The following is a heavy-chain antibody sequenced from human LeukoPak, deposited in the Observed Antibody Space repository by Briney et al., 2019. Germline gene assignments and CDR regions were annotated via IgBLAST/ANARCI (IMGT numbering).Heavy chain of an antibody. Sequence: PGGSLRLSCAASGFTFTNFWMTWARQAPGKGLEWVAGIKNGGTEKYYVDSVKGRFTISRDNAKNSLYLQMNSLGAEDTAVYYCAELGITMIGGVWGKGTTVTISS. CDR1: GFTFTNFW. CDR3: AELGITMIGGV. J-gene: IGHJ6*04. V-gene: IGHV3-7*01. D-gene: IGHD3-10*02. CDR2: IKNGGTEK.